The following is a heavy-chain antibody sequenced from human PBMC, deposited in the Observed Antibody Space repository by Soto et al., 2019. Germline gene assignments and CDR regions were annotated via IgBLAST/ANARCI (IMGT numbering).Heavy chain of an antibody. D-gene: IGHD2-15*01. J-gene: IGHJ4*02. V-gene: IGHV4-59*01. CDR1: GGSISTYY. CDR3: ARYCSGGSCYWY. CDR2: IYHSGGT. Sequence: PSETLSLTCTVSGGSISTYYWSWLRQPPGKGLEWIGYIYHSGGTTYNPSLESRVTISVDTSTSQSSLKLSCVRSEDTAVYYCARYCSGGSCYWYWGQGTLVTVSS.